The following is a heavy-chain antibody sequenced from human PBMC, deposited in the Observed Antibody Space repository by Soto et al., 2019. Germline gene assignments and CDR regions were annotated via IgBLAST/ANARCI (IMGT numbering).Heavy chain of an antibody. J-gene: IGHJ6*02. D-gene: IGHD2-15*01. CDR2: IQSGGPT. CDR1: GFTVSSKY. Sequence: EVHLVESGGGLVQPGGSLRLSCAASGFTVSSKYMSWVRQAPGKGLEWVSLIQSGGPTYYADSVKGRFTISRDTSENTLHLQMDILRAEDTAVYYCARDDVLCDGGRCYGVPLDVWGQGTTVTVSS. CDR3: ARDDVLCDGGRCYGVPLDV. V-gene: IGHV3-66*01.